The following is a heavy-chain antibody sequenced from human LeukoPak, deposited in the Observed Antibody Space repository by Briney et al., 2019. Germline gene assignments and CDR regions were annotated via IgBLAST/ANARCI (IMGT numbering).Heavy chain of an antibody. CDR1: GGSISSGGYY. V-gene: IGHV4-30-2*01. D-gene: IGHD4-23*01. CDR3: ARDPTYDYGGNSWVDAFDI. J-gene: IGHJ3*02. CDR2: IYHSGST. Sequence: TLSLTCTVSGGSISSGGYYWSWIRQPPGKGLEWIGYIYHSGSTYYNPSLKSRVTISVDRSKNQFSLKLSSVTAADTAVYYCARDPTYDYGGNSWVDAFDIWGQGTMVTVSS.